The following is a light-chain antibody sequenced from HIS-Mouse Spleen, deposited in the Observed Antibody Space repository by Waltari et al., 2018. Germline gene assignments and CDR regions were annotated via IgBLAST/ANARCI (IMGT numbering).Light chain of an antibody. CDR1: QSISSW. V-gene: IGKV1-5*03. J-gene: IGKJ2*01. Sequence: DIQMTQSPSTLSASVGDRGTITCRASQSISSWLAWYQQKPGKAPKLLIYKASSLESGVPSRFSGSGSGTEFTLTISSLQPDDFATYCCQQYNSYSKDTFGQGTKLEIK. CDR2: KAS. CDR3: QQYNSYSKDT.